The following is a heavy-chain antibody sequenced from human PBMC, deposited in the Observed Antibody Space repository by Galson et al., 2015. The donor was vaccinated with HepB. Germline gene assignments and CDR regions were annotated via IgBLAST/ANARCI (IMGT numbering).Heavy chain of an antibody. CDR2: IPYDGSNT. J-gene: IGHJ4*02. CDR1: GFTFSNYG. D-gene: IGHD6-19*01. V-gene: IGHV3-30*18. CDR3: AKDPYLYSALAGTMAGFDY. Sequence: SLRLSCAASGFTFSNYGMHWVRQAPGKGLEWVAVIPYDGSNTNYADSVKGRFTISRDNSKNTPYLQMNSLRAEDTALYYCAKDPYLYSALAGTMAGFDYWGQGTLVTVSS.